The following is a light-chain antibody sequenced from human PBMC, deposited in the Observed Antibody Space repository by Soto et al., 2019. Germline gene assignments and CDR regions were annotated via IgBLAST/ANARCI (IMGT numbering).Light chain of an antibody. CDR1: QGISSY. J-gene: IGKJ1*01. CDR3: QQLNSYPVT. Sequence: DIQLTQSPSFLSASVGDRVTITCRASQGISSYLAWYQQKPGKAPKLLIYAASTLQSGVPSRFSGSGSGTAFTLTISSLQPEDFATYYCQQLNSYPVTFGQGTKVEIK. V-gene: IGKV1-9*01. CDR2: AAS.